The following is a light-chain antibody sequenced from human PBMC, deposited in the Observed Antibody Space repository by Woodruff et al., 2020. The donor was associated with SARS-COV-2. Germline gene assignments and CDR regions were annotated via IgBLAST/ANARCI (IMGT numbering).Light chain of an antibody. V-gene: IGKV6-21*01. CDR3: HQSSSLPST. J-gene: IGKJ4*01. Sequence: PSRFSGSGSGTDFTLTINSLEAEDAATYYCHQSSSLPSTFGGGTKVEIK.